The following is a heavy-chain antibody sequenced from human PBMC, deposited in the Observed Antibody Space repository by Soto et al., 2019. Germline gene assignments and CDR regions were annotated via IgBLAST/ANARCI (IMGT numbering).Heavy chain of an antibody. Sequence: QVPLVQSGAEVKKPGASVKVSCKASGYTFTSYAMHWVRQAPGQRLEWMGWINAGNGNTKYSQKFQGRVTITRDTSASTAYMELSSLRSEDTAVYYCARTPTGKDIVLMVYAIGAFDIWGQGTMVTVSS. CDR1: GYTFTSYA. J-gene: IGHJ3*02. V-gene: IGHV1-3*01. CDR3: ARTPTGKDIVLMVYAIGAFDI. D-gene: IGHD2-8*01. CDR2: INAGNGNT.